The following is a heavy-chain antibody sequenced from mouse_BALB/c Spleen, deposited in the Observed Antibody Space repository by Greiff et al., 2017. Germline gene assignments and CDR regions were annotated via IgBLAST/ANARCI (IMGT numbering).Heavy chain of an antibody. J-gene: IGHJ1*01. CDR3: ARDPFITTVVDWYFDV. CDR2: ISYSGST. Sequence: EVKLQESGPGLVKPSQSLSLTCTVTGYSITSDYAWNWIRQFPGNKLEWMGYISYSGSTSYNPSLKSRISITRDTSKNQFFLQLNSVTTEDTATYYCARDPFITTVVDWYFDVWGAGTTVTVSS. V-gene: IGHV3-2*02. D-gene: IGHD1-1*01. CDR1: GYSITSDYA.